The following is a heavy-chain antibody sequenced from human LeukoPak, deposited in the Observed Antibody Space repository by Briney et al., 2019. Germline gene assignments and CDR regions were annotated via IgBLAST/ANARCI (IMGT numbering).Heavy chain of an antibody. CDR3: ARKAQYNGHYPLDY. Sequence: GGSLRLSCAASGFTFTSYSMSWVRQAPGKGLEWVSGTSDRGDYTYYADSVKGRFTISRDSSKNTLFLQMNSLRAEDAALYFCARKAQYNGHYPLDYWGQGTLVTVSS. CDR1: GFTFTSYS. J-gene: IGHJ4*02. V-gene: IGHV3-23*01. CDR2: TSDRGDYT. D-gene: IGHD1-7*01.